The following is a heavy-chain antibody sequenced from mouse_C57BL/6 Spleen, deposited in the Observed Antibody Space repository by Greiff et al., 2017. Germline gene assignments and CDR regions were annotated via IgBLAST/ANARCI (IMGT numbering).Heavy chain of an antibody. CDR2: INPSNGGT. CDR3: ASPIYYGYDGYYAMDY. D-gene: IGHD2-2*01. Sequence: QVQLQQPGTELVKPGASVKLSCKASGYTFTSYWMHWVKQRPGQGLEWIGNINPSNGGTNYNEKFKSKATLTVDKSSSTAYMQLSSLTSEDSAVXYCASPIYYGYDGYYAMDYWGQGTSVTVSS. J-gene: IGHJ4*01. V-gene: IGHV1-53*01. CDR1: GYTFTSYW.